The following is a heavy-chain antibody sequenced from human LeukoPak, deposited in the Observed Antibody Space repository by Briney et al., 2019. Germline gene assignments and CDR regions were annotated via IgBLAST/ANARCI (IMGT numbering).Heavy chain of an antibody. CDR1: GFTFSSYA. J-gene: IGHJ4*02. Sequence: TGGSLRLSCAASGFTFSSYAMSWVRQAPGKGLEWVSAISGSGGSTCYTDSVKGRFTISRDNSKDTLYLQMNSLRAEDTAVYYCARGRSVGATRSFDYWGQGTLVTVSS. CDR2: ISGSGGST. V-gene: IGHV3-23*01. D-gene: IGHD1-26*01. CDR3: ARGRSVGATRSFDY.